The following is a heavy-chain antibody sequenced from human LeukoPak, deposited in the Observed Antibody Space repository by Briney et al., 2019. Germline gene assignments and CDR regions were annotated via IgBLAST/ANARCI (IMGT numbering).Heavy chain of an antibody. Sequence: GGSLRLSCAASGFTFSNYAMSWVRQAPGKGLEWVSSISASGENTYYADSVKGRFTISRDNSKNTLYLQMNSLRAEDTAVYYCAGYNIPYTFEFWGPGTVVTVSS. V-gene: IGHV3-23*01. CDR2: ISASGENT. CDR3: AGYNIPYTFEF. D-gene: IGHD1-14*01. J-gene: IGHJ4*02. CDR1: GFTFSNYA.